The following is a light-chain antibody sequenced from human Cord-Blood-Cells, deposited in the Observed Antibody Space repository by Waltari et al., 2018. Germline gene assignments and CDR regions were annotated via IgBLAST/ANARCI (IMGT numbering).Light chain of an antibody. V-gene: IGLV2-14*01. CDR1: SSDVGGYNY. Sequence: QSALTQPASVSGSPGQSITISCTGTSSDVGGYNYVSGYQQNPGKAPNPMIYEVSNRPSGVSNRFSGSKSGTTASLTISGLQAEDEADYYCSSYTSSSTLVFGTGTKVTVL. J-gene: IGLJ1*01. CDR2: EVS. CDR3: SSYTSSSTLV.